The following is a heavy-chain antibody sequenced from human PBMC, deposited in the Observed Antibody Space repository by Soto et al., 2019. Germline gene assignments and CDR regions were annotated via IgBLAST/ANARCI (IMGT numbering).Heavy chain of an antibody. CDR2: IYSGGST. J-gene: IGHJ6*02. CDR3: AREYYYDSSGYYPYYYYGMDV. Sequence: PVGSLILSCAASGFTVSSNYMSWVRQAPGKGLEWVSVIYSGGSTYYADSVKGRFTISRDNSKNTLYLQMNSLRAEDTAVYYCAREYYYDSSGYYPYYYYGMDVWGQGTTVTVSS. CDR1: GFTVSSNY. D-gene: IGHD3-22*01. V-gene: IGHV3-53*01.